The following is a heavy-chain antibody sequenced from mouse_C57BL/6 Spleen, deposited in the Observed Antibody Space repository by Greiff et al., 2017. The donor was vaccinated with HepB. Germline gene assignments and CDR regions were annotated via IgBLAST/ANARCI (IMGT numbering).Heavy chain of an antibody. CDR2: IDPGDGDT. D-gene: IGHD2-3*01. J-gene: IGHJ2*01. CDR3: ARKVYDGYSYYFDY. V-gene: IGHV1-82*01. Sequence: VQLQESGAELVKPGASVKISCKASGYAFSSSWMHWVKQRPGQGLEWIGRIDPGDGDTNYNGKFKGKATLTADTSSSTAYMQLSSLTSEDSAVYFCARKVYDGYSYYFDYWGQGTTLTVSS. CDR1: GYAFSSSW.